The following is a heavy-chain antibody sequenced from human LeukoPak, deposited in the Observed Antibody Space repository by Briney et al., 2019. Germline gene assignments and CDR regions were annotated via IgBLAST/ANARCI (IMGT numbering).Heavy chain of an antibody. D-gene: IGHD3-10*01. V-gene: IGHV1-8*02. J-gene: IGHJ5*02. CDR1: GYTFTSYD. Sequence: GASVKVSCKASGYTFTSYDINWVRQATGQGLEWMGWMNPNSGNTGYAQKFQGRVTMTRNTSISTAYMELSSLRSEDTAVYYCARGLYHYYGSGSYPLNWFDPWGQGTLVTVSS. CDR3: ARGLYHYYGSGSYPLNWFDP. CDR2: MNPNSGNT.